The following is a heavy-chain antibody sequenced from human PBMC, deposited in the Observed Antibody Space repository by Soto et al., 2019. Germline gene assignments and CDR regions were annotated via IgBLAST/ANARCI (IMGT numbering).Heavy chain of an antibody. CDR2: ISYDGSNK. V-gene: IGHV3-30*18. CDR3: AKDPGGYDEYYFDY. CDR1: GFTFSSYG. D-gene: IGHD5-12*01. J-gene: IGHJ4*02. Sequence: GGSLRLSCAASGFTFSSYGMHWVRQAPGKGLEWVAVISYDGSNKYYADSVKGRFTISRDNSKNTLYLQMNSLRAEDTAVYYCAKDPGGYDEYYFDYWGQGTLVTVSS.